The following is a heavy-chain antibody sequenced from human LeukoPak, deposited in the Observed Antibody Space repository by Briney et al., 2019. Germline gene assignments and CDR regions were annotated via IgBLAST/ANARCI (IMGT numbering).Heavy chain of an antibody. J-gene: IGHJ5*02. CDR3: ARSGGYDFWSGPPDWFDP. V-gene: IGHV1-69*04. D-gene: IGHD3-3*01. CDR1: GGTFSSYA. CDR2: IIPILGIA. Sequence: SVKVSCKASGGTFSSYAISWVRQAPGQGLEWMGRIIPILGIANYAQKFQGRVTITADKSTSTAYMELSSLRSEDTAVYYCARSGGYDFWSGPPDWFDPWGQGTLATVSS.